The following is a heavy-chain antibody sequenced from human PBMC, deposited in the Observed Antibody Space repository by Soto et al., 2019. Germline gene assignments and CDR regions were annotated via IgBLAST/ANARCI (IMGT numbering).Heavy chain of an antibody. CDR3: AKERRSTGDAFDI. D-gene: IGHD1-1*01. Sequence: GESLKISCAASGFTFSSYAMSWVRQAPGKGLEWVSAISGSGGSTYYADSVKGRFTISRDNSKNTLYLQMNSLRAEDTAVYYCAKERRSTGDAFDIWGQGTMVTVSS. J-gene: IGHJ3*02. CDR1: GFTFSSYA. V-gene: IGHV3-23*01. CDR2: ISGSGGST.